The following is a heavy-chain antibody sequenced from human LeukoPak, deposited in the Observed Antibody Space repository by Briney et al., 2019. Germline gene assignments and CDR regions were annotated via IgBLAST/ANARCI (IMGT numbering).Heavy chain of an antibody. CDR3: AKRAGPNTGPFDY. CDR2: ISDSDINT. D-gene: IGHD1-14*01. J-gene: IGHJ4*02. V-gene: IGHV3-23*01. Sequence: GGSLRLSCATSGFSFDDYVMHWVRQAPGKGLEWVSGISDSDINTYYADSVKGRFTISRDSSKNTLYLQINSLRAEDTAVYFCAKRAGPNTGPFDYWGQGTLVTVSS. CDR1: GFSFDDYV.